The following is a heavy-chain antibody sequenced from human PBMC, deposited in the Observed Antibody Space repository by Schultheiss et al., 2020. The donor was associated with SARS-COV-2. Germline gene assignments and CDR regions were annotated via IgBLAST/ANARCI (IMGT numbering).Heavy chain of an antibody. CDR2: IYYSGST. J-gene: IGHJ4*02. CDR1: GGSISSSSYY. V-gene: IGHV4-39*02. D-gene: IGHD3-3*01. CDR3: ARDVSGYYLEN. Sequence: SETLSLTCTVSGGSISSSSYYWGWIRQPPGKGLEWIGSIYYSGSTYYNPSLKSRVTISVDTSKNQFSLKLSSVTAADTAVYYCARDVSGYYLENWGQGALVTVSS.